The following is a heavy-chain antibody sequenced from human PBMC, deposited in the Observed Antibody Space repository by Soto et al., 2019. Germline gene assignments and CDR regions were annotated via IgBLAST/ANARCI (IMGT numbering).Heavy chain of an antibody. CDR3: AKTVYGGPAPTIDY. CDR2: ISYDGSNK. CDR1: GFTFSSYG. V-gene: IGHV3-30*18. D-gene: IGHD1-20*01. J-gene: IGHJ4*02. Sequence: QVQLVESGGGGVQPGRSLRLSCAASGFTFSSYGMHWVRQAPGKGLEWVAVISYDGSNKYYADSVKGRFTISRDNSKNTLYLQMTSLRAEDTAVYYCAKTVYGGPAPTIDYWGQGTLVTVSS.